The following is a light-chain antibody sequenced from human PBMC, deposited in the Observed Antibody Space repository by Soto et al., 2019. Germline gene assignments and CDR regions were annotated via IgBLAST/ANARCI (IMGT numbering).Light chain of an antibody. J-gene: IGLJ1*01. CDR2: EVS. CDR1: SSDVGGYNY. V-gene: IGLV2-8*01. CDR3: SSYAASNDLGV. Sequence: QSALTQPPSASGSPGQSVTISCTGTSSDVGGYNYVSWYQQHPGKAPKLMIYEVSKRPSGVPDRFSGSKSGNTASLTVSGLQPEDEADYYCSSYAASNDLGVFGTGTKVTVL.